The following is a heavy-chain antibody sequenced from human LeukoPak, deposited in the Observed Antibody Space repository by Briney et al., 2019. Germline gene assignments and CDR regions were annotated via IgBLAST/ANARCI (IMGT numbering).Heavy chain of an antibody. D-gene: IGHD6-19*01. Sequence: PSETLSLTCSVSGGSISSYYWSWVRQPAGKGLEWIGRIYSSGSTNYNPSLNSRVTMSVDTSNNQFSLRLTSVTAADTAVYYCARDPHGSSGWYDYWGQGILVTVSS. CDR1: GGSISSYY. CDR2: IYSSGST. V-gene: IGHV4-4*07. CDR3: ARDPHGSSGWYDY. J-gene: IGHJ4*02.